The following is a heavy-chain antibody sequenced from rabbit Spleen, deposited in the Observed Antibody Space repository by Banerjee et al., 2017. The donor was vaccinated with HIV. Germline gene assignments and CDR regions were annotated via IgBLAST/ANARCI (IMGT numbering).Heavy chain of an antibody. V-gene: IGHV1S47*01. Sequence: QEQLVESGGGLVKPEGSLKLSCTASGFSFSNKAVMCWVRQAPGKGLEWIACINAVTGKAVYASWAKGRFTFSTSTSLNTVTLQLNSLTAADTATYFCGRDANGDVRLSRLDLWGPGTLVTVS. D-gene: IGHD2-1*01. CDR3: GRDANGDVRLSRLDL. CDR1: GFSFSNKA. J-gene: IGHJ3*01. CDR2: INAVTGKA.